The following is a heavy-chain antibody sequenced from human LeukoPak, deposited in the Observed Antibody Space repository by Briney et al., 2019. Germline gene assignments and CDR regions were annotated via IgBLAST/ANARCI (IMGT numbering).Heavy chain of an antibody. CDR2: IYYSGST. J-gene: IGHJ6*02. V-gene: IGHV4-30-4*01. CDR3: ARVHYDILTGYFGPGVHGMDV. CDR1: GGSISSGDYY. Sequence: SETLSLTCTVSGGSISSGDYYWSWIRQPPGKGLEWIGYIYYSGSTYYNPSLKSRVTISVDTSKNQFSLKLSSVTAADTAVYYCARVHYDILTGYFGPGVHGMDVWGQGTTVTVSS. D-gene: IGHD3-9*01.